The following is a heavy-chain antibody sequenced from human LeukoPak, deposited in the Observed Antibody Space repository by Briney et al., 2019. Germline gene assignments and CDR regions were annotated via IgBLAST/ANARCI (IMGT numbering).Heavy chain of an antibody. Sequence: SETLSLTCTVSGGSVSSGSYYWSWIRQPPGKGLEWTGYIYYSGSTNYNPSLKSRVTISVDTSKNQFSLKLSSVTAADTAVYYCARDAHMVRVKDWGQGTLVTVSS. CDR2: IYYSGST. CDR3: ARDAHMVRVKD. V-gene: IGHV4-61*01. CDR1: GGSVSSGSYY. J-gene: IGHJ1*01. D-gene: IGHD3-10*01.